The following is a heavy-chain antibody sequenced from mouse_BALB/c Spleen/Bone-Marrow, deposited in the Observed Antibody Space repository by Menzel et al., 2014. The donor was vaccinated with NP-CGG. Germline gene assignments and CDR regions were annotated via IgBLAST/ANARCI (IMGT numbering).Heavy chain of an antibody. CDR2: IYPGSGST. D-gene: IGHD4-1*01. Sequence: VKLVESGPELVKPGASVKMSCKASGYTFTDYVISWVKQRTGQGLEWIGGIYPGSGSTYYNEKFKGKATLTADKSSNTAYMQLSSLTSEDSAVYFCATGTDYWGQGTTLTVSS. CDR1: GYTFTDYV. J-gene: IGHJ2*01. V-gene: IGHV1-77*01. CDR3: ATGTDY.